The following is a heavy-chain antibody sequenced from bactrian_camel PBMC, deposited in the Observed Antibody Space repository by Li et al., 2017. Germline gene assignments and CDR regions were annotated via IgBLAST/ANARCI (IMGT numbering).Heavy chain of an antibody. J-gene: IGHJ4*01. CDR3: AADRMACLRPSVQLASYNF. CDR1: GYTYTHKC. Sequence: QVQLVESGGGSVQAGGSLKLSCVGYTYTHKCIGWFRQAPGKEREGVAVIDSSGSTDYADSVKGRFSISLGNATNTVSLQMNSLKPEDTAMYYCAADRMACLRPSVQLASYNFWGQGTQVTVS. V-gene: IGHV3S53*01. CDR2: IDSSGST.